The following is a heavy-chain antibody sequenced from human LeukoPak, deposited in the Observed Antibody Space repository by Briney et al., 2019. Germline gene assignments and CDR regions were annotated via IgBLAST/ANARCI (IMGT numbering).Heavy chain of an antibody. CDR2: INPDGRDT. J-gene: IGHJ1*01. Sequence: GESLRLSCVVSGFTFNRCWMNWVRQAPGKGLEWVAHINPDGRDTYYVDSVKGRFTISRDNAQNSMYLQMNSLRVEDTAVYYCTSWGDTTAEYFQRWGQGTLVTVSS. V-gene: IGHV3-7*01. D-gene: IGHD2-21*02. CDR1: GFTFNRCW. CDR3: TSWGDTTAEYFQR.